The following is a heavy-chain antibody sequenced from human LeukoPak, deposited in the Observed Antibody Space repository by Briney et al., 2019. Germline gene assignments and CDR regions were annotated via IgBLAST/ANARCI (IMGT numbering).Heavy chain of an antibody. CDR1: GYTFTSYG. CDR3: ATSYGSGSYYTQSYYYYGMDV. J-gene: IGHJ6*04. V-gene: IGHV1-18*04. Sequence: ASVKVSYKASGYTFTSYGISWVRQAPGQGLEWMGWISAYNGNTNYAQKLQGRVTMTTDTSTSTAYMELRSLRSDDTAVYYCATSYGSGSYYTQSYYYYGMDVWGKGTTVTVSS. D-gene: IGHD3-10*01. CDR2: ISAYNGNT.